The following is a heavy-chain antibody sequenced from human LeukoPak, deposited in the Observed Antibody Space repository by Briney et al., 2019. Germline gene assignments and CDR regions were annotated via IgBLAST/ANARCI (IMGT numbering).Heavy chain of an antibody. D-gene: IGHD3-22*01. CDR2: IYYSGST. V-gene: IGHV4-59*08. CDR3: ARQGSYYDSSGYYPDAFDI. Sequence: SETLSLTCTVSGGSISSYYWRWIRQPPGKGLEWIGYIYYSGSTNYNPSLKSRVTISVDTSKNQFSLKLSSVTAADTAVYYCARQGSYYDSSGYYPDAFDIWGQGTMVTVSS. CDR1: GGSISSYY. J-gene: IGHJ3*02.